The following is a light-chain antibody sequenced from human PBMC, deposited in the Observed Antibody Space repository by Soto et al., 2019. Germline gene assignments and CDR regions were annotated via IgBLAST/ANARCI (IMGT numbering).Light chain of an antibody. CDR3: QQYNPHSLYT. J-gene: IGKJ2*01. CDR2: AAS. V-gene: IGKV1-8*01. Sequence: AIRMTQSPSSLSASTGDRVTITCRASQGISSYLAWYQQKPGKAPKLLIYAASTLQSGVPSRFSGSGSGTEFTLTISSLQPDDFATYYCQQYNPHSLYTFGQGTKVDIK. CDR1: QGISSY.